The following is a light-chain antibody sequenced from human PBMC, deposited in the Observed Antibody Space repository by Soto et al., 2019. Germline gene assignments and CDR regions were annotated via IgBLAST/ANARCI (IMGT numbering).Light chain of an antibody. CDR1: QSIDTW. CDR3: QQYDSDSPT. V-gene: IGKV1-5*03. J-gene: IGKJ2*01. CDR2: RAS. Sequence: DIQMTQSPSTLSASVGDRVTITCRASQSIDTWLAWYQQKPGKAPKLLIYRASTLETGVPSRFSGSGFGTEFTLTISSLQPDDFATYCCQQYDSDSPTFGQGTKIEIK.